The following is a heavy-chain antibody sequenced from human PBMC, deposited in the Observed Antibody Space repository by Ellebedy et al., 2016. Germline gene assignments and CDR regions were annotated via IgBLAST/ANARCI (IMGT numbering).Heavy chain of an antibody. D-gene: IGHD3-3*01. V-gene: IGHV4-34*01. Sequence: SETLSLTCAVYGGSFSGYYWSWIRQPPGKGLEWIGEINHSGSTNYNPSLKSRVTISVDTSKNQFPLKLSSVTAADTAVYYCARGLRKKYYDFWSGYFAYYYYGMDVWGQGTTVTVSS. CDR2: INHSGST. CDR1: GGSFSGYY. CDR3: ARGLRKKYYDFWSGYFAYYYYGMDV. J-gene: IGHJ6*02.